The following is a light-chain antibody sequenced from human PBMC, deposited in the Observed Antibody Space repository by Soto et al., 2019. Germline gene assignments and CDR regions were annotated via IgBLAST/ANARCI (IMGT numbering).Light chain of an antibody. Sequence: EIVMTQSPVTLSVSPGERATISCSASQFVSSNLAWYQQKPGQAPRLLIYGASTRATGIPARFSGSGSGTEFTLTISNLQSEDFAVYFCQQYHNWPPITFGQGTRLEI. V-gene: IGKV3D-15*01. CDR2: GAS. J-gene: IGKJ5*01. CDR1: QFVSSN. CDR3: QQYHNWPPIT.